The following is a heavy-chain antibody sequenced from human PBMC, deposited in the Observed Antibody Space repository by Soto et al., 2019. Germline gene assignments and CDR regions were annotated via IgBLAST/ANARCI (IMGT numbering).Heavy chain of an antibody. V-gene: IGHV3-23*01. D-gene: IGHD3-22*01. Sequence: PGGSLRPSGQDSGLTLNTSATGWVRQPHGQALEWVSGISDSDGPRNYAGSVKGRFTIARDRFQNKLFLQMNGLRAEDTAVYYCAKDLYDRSGFPPYYFYGMDVWGQGTTVTVSS. CDR1: GLTLNTSA. CDR2: ISDSDGPR. CDR3: AKDLYDRSGFPPYYFYGMDV. J-gene: IGHJ6*02.